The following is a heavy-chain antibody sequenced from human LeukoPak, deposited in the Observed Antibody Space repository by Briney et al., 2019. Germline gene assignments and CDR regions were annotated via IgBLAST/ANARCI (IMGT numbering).Heavy chain of an antibody. CDR3: ASSIFGVVQTPYYYYYMDV. CDR1: GGTFSSYA. J-gene: IGHJ6*03. V-gene: IGHV1-69*05. Sequence: SVKVSCKASGGTFSSYAISWLRQARGQGLEWMGRIIPIFGTANYAQKFQGRVTITTDESTSTACMELSSLRSEDTAVYYCASSIFGVVQTPYYYYYMDVWGKGTTVTVSS. D-gene: IGHD3-3*01. CDR2: IIPIFGTA.